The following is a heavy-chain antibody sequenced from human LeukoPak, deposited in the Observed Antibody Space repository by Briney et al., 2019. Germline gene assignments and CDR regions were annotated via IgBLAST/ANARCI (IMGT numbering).Heavy chain of an antibody. V-gene: IGHV1-69*05. Sequence: SVKVSCKASGGTFSSYPISWVRQAPGQGLEWMGRIIPIFGTANYVQKFQGRVTITTDESTSTAYMALSNLRSEETAVYYCARSHDDVWGSYRYIWNYWGQGTLVTVSS. CDR3: ARSHDDVWGSYRYIWNY. CDR1: GGTFSSYP. J-gene: IGHJ4*02. CDR2: IIPIFGTA. D-gene: IGHD3-16*02.